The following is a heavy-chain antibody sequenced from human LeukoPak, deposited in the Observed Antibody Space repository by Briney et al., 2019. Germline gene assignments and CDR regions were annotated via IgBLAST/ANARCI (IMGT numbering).Heavy chain of an antibody. CDR1: GGSISSSSYY. CDR3: ARVLVHDAFDI. J-gene: IGHJ3*02. V-gene: IGHV4-39*07. CDR2: IYYSGST. D-gene: IGHD2-8*02. Sequence: SETLSLTCTVSGGSISSSSYYWGWIRQPPGKGLEWIGSIYYSGSTNYNPSLKSRVTISVDTSKNQFSLQLNSATPEDTAVYYCARVLVHDAFDIWGQGTMVTVSS.